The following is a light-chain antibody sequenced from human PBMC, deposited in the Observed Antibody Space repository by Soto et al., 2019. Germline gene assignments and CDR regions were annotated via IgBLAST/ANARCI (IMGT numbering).Light chain of an antibody. V-gene: IGKV1-6*01. Sequence: IQMTQSPCSRSASAGGGGTITCLASQSIGKYLSWFQQTPGNAPNLLIYTASSLQSGVPSRFSGSGSGTDFTLTISSLQPEDFATYYCIQDYNYPLTFGGGTKVDIK. CDR3: IQDYNYPLT. CDR1: QSIGKY. CDR2: TAS. J-gene: IGKJ4*01.